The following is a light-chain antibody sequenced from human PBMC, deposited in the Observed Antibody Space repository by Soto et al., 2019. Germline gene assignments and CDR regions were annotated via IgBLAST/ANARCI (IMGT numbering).Light chain of an antibody. J-gene: IGLJ3*02. CDR1: SSNIGAGYD. Sequence: QAVVTQPPSVSGAPGKRVTISCTGSSSNIGAGYDVHWYQQLPGTAPKLLVYGNTNRPSGVPDRFSGSKSGTSASLAITGLQAEDEADYYCQSYDSSLSVWVFGGGTKLT. CDR2: GNT. V-gene: IGLV1-40*01. CDR3: QSYDSSLSVWV.